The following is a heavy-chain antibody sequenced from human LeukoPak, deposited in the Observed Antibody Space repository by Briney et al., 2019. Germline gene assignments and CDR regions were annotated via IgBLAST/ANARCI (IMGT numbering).Heavy chain of an antibody. Sequence: SETLSLTCAVYGGSFSGYYWSWIRQPPGKGLEWIGEINHSGSTNYNPSLKSRVTISVDTSKNQFSLKLSSVTVADTAVYYCARGRYYYGSGSYFPHYYYYYGMDVWGQGTTVTVSS. CDR3: ARGRYYYGSGSYFPHYYYYYGMDV. J-gene: IGHJ6*02. V-gene: IGHV4-34*01. CDR2: INHSGST. CDR1: GGSFSGYY. D-gene: IGHD3-10*01.